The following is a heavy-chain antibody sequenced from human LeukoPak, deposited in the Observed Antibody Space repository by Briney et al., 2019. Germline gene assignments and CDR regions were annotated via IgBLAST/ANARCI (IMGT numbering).Heavy chain of an antibody. CDR3: ARDKAAGDFWSGYYGVYYYYYMDV. CDR2: ISAYNGNT. CDR1: GYTFTSYG. D-gene: IGHD3-3*01. Sequence: ASVKVSCKASGYTFTSYGISWVRQAPGQGLEWMGWISAYNGNTNYAQKLQGRVTMTTDTSTSTAYMELRSLRSDDTAVYYCARDKAAGDFWSGYYGVYYYYYMDVWGKGTTVTVSS. J-gene: IGHJ6*03. V-gene: IGHV1-18*01.